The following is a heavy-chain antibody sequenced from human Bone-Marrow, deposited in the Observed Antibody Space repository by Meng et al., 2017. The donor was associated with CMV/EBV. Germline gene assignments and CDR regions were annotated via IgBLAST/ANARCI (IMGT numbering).Heavy chain of an antibody. J-gene: IGHJ5*02. CDR1: GFTFSSYS. Sequence: GESLKISCAASGFTFSSYSMNWVRQAPGKGLEWVSSISGASTYIYYADSVKGRFTISRDNAKNSLYLQMNSLRAEDTAVYYCARAEAAARHWFDPWGQGTRVTVSS. CDR2: ISGASTYI. D-gene: IGHD6-6*01. CDR3: ARAEAAARHWFDP. V-gene: IGHV3-21*01.